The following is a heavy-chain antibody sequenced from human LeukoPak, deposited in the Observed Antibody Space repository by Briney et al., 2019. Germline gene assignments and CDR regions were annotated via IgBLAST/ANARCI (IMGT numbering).Heavy chain of an antibody. Sequence: WASVKVSCKASGYTFSRYYIHWVRQAPGQGLEWMGIINPSSGNTSYAQKFQGRVTMTRDMSTTTVNMELTSLRSDDTAIYYCARSTGRGTSGCYYWYFDLWGRGTLVTVSS. CDR2: INPSSGNT. V-gene: IGHV1-46*01. CDR3: ARSTGRGTSGCYYWYFDL. CDR1: GYTFSRYY. D-gene: IGHD1-26*01. J-gene: IGHJ2*01.